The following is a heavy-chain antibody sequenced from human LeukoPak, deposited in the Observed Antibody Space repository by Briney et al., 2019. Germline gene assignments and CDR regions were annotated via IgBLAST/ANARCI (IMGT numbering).Heavy chain of an antibody. CDR1: GFTFSNHW. D-gene: IGHD3-22*01. V-gene: IGHV3-7*01. Sequence: QSGGSLRLSCAASGFTFSNHWMSWVRQAPGKGLEWVANIKQDGSEKNYVDSVKGRITISRDNAKNSLYLQMNSLRAEDTAIYYCARTYWYDASGYYRHFDYWGQGTLVTVSS. J-gene: IGHJ4*02. CDR2: IKQDGSEK. CDR3: ARTYWYDASGYYRHFDY.